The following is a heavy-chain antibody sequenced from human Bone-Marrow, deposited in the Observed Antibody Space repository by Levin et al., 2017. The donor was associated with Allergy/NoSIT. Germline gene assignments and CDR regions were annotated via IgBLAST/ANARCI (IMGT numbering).Heavy chain of an antibody. D-gene: IGHD2-15*01. CDR3: ARDVATWFY. Sequence: PGGSLRLSCTISGITFGDYAVSWFRQTPGKGLEWLAFIRSKAYGETTEYAASVEGRFTISRDDSRSVAYLHLNNLKPEDTAVYYCARDVATWFYWGQGTLVTVSS. CDR2: IRSKAYGETT. CDR1: GITFGDYA. J-gene: IGHJ4*02. V-gene: IGHV3-49*03.